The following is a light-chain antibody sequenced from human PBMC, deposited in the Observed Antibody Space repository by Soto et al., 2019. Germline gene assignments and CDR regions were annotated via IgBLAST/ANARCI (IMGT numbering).Light chain of an antibody. Sequence: DIQMTQSPSSLSASVGDSVTITCRASQSVSFLLAWYQQKPGKAPKLLIYKASTLESGVPSRFSGGGFGTDITLIISSLQPDDFATYFCQQYNIYRTFGQGTKVDIK. CDR2: KAS. V-gene: IGKV1-5*03. CDR3: QQYNIYRT. CDR1: QSVSFL. J-gene: IGKJ1*01.